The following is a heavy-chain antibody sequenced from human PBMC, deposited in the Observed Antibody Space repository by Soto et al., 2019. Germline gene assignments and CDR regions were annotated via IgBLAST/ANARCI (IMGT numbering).Heavy chain of an antibody. V-gene: IGHV5-51*01. CDR2: IYPRDSDN. D-gene: IGHD3-22*01. CDR1: GYXFTNYL. J-gene: IGHJ4*02. Sequence: EXLKISYKSSGYXFTNYLVVWVRHMTGKALEFIGVIYPRDSDNTYSPYFQGHVNISAEKSINTAYLQWNILKASDTAMYYFPRGNGMILAVQGDAPDKYYLDSWSQGTLGTVSS. CDR3: PRGNGMILAVQGDAPDKYYLDS.